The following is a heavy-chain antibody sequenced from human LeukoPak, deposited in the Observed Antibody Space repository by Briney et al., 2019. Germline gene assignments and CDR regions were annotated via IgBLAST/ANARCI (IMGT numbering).Heavy chain of an antibody. CDR2: IKQDGSQR. CDR1: GFTFSDYW. V-gene: IGHV3-7*01. Sequence: GGSLRLSCTASGFTFSDYWMTWVRQAPGKGPEWTANIKQDGSQRYYVDSVRGRFTISRDNAKNSLFLQMNGLRAEDTAVYYCARRGGSSSRRSPIDYWGQGTLVTVSS. D-gene: IGHD6-6*01. J-gene: IGHJ4*02. CDR3: ARRGGSSSRRSPIDY.